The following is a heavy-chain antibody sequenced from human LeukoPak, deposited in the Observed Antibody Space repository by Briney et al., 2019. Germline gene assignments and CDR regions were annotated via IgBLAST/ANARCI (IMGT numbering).Heavy chain of an antibody. CDR1: GFTFSSYA. Sequence: GRSLRLSCAASGFTFSSYAMHWVRQAPGKGLEWVAVISYDGSNKYYADSVKGRFTIPRDNSKNTLYLQMNSLRAEDTAVYYCARTRDYYDSSGYNYWGQGTLVTVSS. CDR2: ISYDGSNK. J-gene: IGHJ4*02. V-gene: IGHV3-30-3*01. D-gene: IGHD3-22*01. CDR3: ARTRDYYDSSGYNY.